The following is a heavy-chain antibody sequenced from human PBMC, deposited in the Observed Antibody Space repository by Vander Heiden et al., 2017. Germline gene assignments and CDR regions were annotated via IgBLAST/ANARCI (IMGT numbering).Heavy chain of an antibody. V-gene: IGHV1-24*01. Sequence: QVQVVQSGAEVNKPGAPVKVSCKVSGYSLTELSMHWVRQAPGKGLEWMGGFDSEDGERIHAQKFQGRVTMTEDTSTDTAYMELSSLRSEDTAMYYCAAGGGDAFDIWGQGTMVTVSS. CDR2: FDSEDGER. CDR1: GYSLTELS. J-gene: IGHJ3*02. CDR3: AAGGGDAFDI.